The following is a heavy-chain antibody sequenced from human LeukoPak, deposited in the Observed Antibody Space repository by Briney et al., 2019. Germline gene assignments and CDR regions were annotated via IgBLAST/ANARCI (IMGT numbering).Heavy chain of an antibody. Sequence: GRSLRLSCAASGFTFDDYAMHWVRQAPGKGLEWVSGISWNSGSIGYADSVKGRFTISRDNAKNSLYLQMNSLRAEDTALYYCAKGGLRFGEMWGEYFDYWGQGTLVTVSS. CDR1: GFTFDDYA. V-gene: IGHV3-9*01. J-gene: IGHJ4*02. CDR2: ISWNSGSI. D-gene: IGHD3-10*01. CDR3: AKGGLRFGEMWGEYFDY.